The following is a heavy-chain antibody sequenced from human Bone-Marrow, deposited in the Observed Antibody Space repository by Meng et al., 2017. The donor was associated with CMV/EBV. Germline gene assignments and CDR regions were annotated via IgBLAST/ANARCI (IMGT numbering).Heavy chain of an antibody. Sequence: GESLKISCAASGFTFSSYWMHWVRQAPGKGLVWVSRINSDGSSTNYADSVKGRFTISRDNAKNTLYLQMNSLRAEDTAVYYCARELGYNYYYYGMDVWGQGTTVTGYS. D-gene: IGHD2-15*01. CDR1: GFTFSSYW. CDR3: ARELGYNYYYYGMDV. V-gene: IGHV3-74*01. CDR2: INSDGSST. J-gene: IGHJ6*01.